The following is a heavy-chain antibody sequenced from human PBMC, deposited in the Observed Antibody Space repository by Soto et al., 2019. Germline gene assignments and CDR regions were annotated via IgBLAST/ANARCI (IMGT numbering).Heavy chain of an antibody. Sequence: EVQLLESGGGLVPPGGSLRLSCAASGFTFSSNAMNWVHQAPGKGLEWVSTVSGDGRYTYDADSVKGRFTISRDNSKNTLYLQMNSLRVEDTALYYCAKAFVYSNAPMDVWGQGTTVTVSS. V-gene: IGHV3-23*01. CDR1: GFTFSSNA. D-gene: IGHD4-4*01. CDR2: VSGDGRYT. CDR3: AKAFVYSNAPMDV. J-gene: IGHJ6*02.